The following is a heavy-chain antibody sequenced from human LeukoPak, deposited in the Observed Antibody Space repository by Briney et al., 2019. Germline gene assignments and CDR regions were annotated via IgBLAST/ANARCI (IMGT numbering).Heavy chain of an antibody. CDR2: ISGSGGST. Sequence: GGSLRLSCAASGFTFSSYAMSWVRQAPGKGLEWVSAISGSGGSTYYADSVKGRFTITRDNSKNTLYLQMNSLRAEDTAVYYCAKEGRSSHFYYGMDVWGQGTTVTVSS. CDR3: AKEGRSSHFYYGMDV. CDR1: GFTFSSYA. D-gene: IGHD3-16*02. J-gene: IGHJ6*02. V-gene: IGHV3-23*01.